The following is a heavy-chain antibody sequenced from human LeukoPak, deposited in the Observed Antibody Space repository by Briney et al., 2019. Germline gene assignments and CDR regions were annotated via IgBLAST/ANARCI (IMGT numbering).Heavy chain of an antibody. CDR3: AKGGSWDIVVVVAADY. D-gene: IGHD2-15*01. V-gene: IGHV3-23*01. CDR2: ISGSGGST. Sequence: PGGSLRLSCAASGFTFSSYAMSWVRQAPGKGLEWVSAISGSGGSTYYADSVKGRFTISRDDSKNTLYLQMNSLRAEDTAVYYCAKGGSWDIVVVVAADYWGQGTLSPSPQ. J-gene: IGHJ4*02. CDR1: GFTFSSYA.